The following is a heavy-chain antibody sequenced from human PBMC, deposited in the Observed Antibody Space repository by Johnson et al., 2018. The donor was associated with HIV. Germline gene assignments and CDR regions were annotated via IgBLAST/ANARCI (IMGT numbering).Heavy chain of an antibody. D-gene: IGHD2-15*01. Sequence: VQLVESGGGLVKPGGSLRLSCVASGFTFSDYYMGWIRQAPGKGLEWVSAISGSGGSTYYADSVKGRFTISRDNSKNTLCLQMNSLRAEDTAVYYCAKEGRGGAFDIWGQGTMVTVSS. CDR2: ISGSGGST. J-gene: IGHJ3*02. V-gene: IGHV3-23*04. CDR1: GFTFSDYY. CDR3: AKEGRGGAFDI.